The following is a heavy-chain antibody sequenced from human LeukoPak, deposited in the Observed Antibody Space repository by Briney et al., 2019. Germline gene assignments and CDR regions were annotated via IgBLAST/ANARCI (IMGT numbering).Heavy chain of an antibody. CDR1: GFTFSSYG. Sequence: GRSLRLSCAASGFTFSSYGMHWVRQAPGKGLEWVAVISYDGSNKYYADSVKGRFTISRGNSKNTLYLQMNSLRAEDTAVYYCAKGRLKLVDYWGQGTLVTVSS. V-gene: IGHV3-30*18. CDR2: ISYDGSNK. CDR3: AKGRLKLVDY. J-gene: IGHJ4*02. D-gene: IGHD6-25*01.